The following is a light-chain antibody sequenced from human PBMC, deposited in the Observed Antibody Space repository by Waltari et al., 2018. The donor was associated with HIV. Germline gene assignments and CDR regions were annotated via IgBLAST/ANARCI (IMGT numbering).Light chain of an antibody. CDR2: LNSDGSH. CDR1: SGHSSYA. CDR3: QTWGTGILV. J-gene: IGLJ3*02. Sequence: QLVLTQSPSASASLGASVKLTCTLSSGHSSYAIAWHQQQPEKGPRYLMKLNSDGSHSKGDGIPDRFSGSSSGAERYLTISSLQSDDEADYYCQTWGTGILVFGGGTNLTVL. V-gene: IGLV4-69*01.